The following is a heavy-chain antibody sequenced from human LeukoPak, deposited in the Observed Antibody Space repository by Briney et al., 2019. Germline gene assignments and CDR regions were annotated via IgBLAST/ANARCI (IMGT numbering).Heavy chain of an antibody. D-gene: IGHD2-2*01. CDR2: IYYSGNT. V-gene: IGHV4-39*01. CDR3: ARLVGEQPDFDY. J-gene: IGHJ4*02. CDR1: GGSISNSDYY. Sequence: SETLSLTCTVSGGSISNSDYYWGWIRQPPGKGLEWIGSIYYSGNTYYNPSLKSRITISVDTSKNQFSLKLSSVTAADTAVYYCARLVGEQPDFDYWGQGTLVTVSS.